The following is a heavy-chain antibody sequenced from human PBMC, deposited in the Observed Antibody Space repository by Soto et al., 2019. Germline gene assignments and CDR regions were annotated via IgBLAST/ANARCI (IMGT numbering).Heavy chain of an antibody. V-gene: IGHV4-59*01. D-gene: IGHD3-16*02. Sequence: PSETLSLTCTVSGGSISSYYWSWIRQPPGKGLEWIGYIYYSGSTNYNPSLKSRVTISVDTSKNQFSLKLSSVTAADTAVYYCARGVWGSYRYEIDFDYWGQGTLVTVSS. CDR2: IYYSGST. CDR3: ARGVWGSYRYEIDFDY. J-gene: IGHJ4*02. CDR1: GGSISSYY.